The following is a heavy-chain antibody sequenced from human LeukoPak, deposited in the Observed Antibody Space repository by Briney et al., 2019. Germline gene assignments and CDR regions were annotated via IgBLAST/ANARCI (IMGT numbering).Heavy chain of an antibody. V-gene: IGHV3-23*01. D-gene: IGHD2-21*01. CDR1: GFTFSNYA. Sequence: GGSLRLSCVASGFTFSNYAMSWVHQAPGRGLEWIAALNGGRTFFQDSVRGRCTISRDNSKSTLYLQLNSLTGDDTAVYYCVKEVPTYGYFDYWGRGTLVTVSS. J-gene: IGHJ4*02. CDR2: LNGGRT. CDR3: VKEVPTYGYFDY.